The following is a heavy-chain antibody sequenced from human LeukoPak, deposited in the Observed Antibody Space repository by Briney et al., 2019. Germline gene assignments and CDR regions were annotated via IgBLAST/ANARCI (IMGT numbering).Heavy chain of an antibody. CDR3: ARTTILDY. V-gene: IGHV3-7*01. D-gene: IGHD4-17*01. CDR1: GFTFSSYM. CDR2: IKQDGSDK. J-gene: IGHJ4*02. Sequence: PGGSLRLSCAASGFTFSSYMMNWVRQAPGKGLEWVATIKQDGSDKHYVDSVKGRFIISRDNAKNSLYLQMNSLRAEDTAVYYCARTTILDYWGQGTLVTVSS.